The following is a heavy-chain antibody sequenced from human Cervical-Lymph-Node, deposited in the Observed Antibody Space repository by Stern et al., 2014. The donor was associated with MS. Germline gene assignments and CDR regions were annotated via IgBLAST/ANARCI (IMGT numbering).Heavy chain of an antibody. CDR2: FNPSGGKT. D-gene: IGHD1-1*01. Sequence: VQLVESGAEIRKPGASVKISCEASGYTFTTYYMHWVRQAPGQGLEWVALFNPSGGKTTYAQRFQDRVTVTGDTSTSTVYMELTGLRSEDTAVYYCARVLSLATSDSWGQGTLVIVSS. CDR3: ARVLSLATSDS. V-gene: IGHV1-46*01. J-gene: IGHJ4*02. CDR1: GYTFTTYY.